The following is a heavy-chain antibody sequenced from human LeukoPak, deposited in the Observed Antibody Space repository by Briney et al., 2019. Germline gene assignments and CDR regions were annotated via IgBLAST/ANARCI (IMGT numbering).Heavy chain of an antibody. D-gene: IGHD1-26*01. Sequence: GGSLRLSCAASGFTFGDYYMSWIRQAPGKGLEWVSYISSSGSTIYYADSVKGRFTISRDNAKNSLYLQMNGLRAEDTAVYYCARERSSRELIDYWGQGTLVTVSS. J-gene: IGHJ4*02. V-gene: IGHV3-11*01. CDR3: ARERSSRELIDY. CDR2: ISSSGSTI. CDR1: GFTFGDYY.